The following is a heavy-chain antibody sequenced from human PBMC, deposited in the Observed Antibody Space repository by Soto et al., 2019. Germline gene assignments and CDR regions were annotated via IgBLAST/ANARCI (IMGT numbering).Heavy chain of an antibody. CDR1: GFSLSSDGAA. CDR2: IYWDDDK. Sequence: QITLKESGPTLVKPTQTLTLTCTFSGFSLSSDGAAVSWVRQPPGKALEWLAVIYWDDDKRYSQSLKSRLTITKDTPNNQVVLTMTSMDPSDTATYFCAQSDTSLSQSLDYWGQGYLVTVSS. J-gene: IGHJ4*02. CDR3: AQSDTSLSQSLDY. D-gene: IGHD2-15*01. V-gene: IGHV2-5*02.